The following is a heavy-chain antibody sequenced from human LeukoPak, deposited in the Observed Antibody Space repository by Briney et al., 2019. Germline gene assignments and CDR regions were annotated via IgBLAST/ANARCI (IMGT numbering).Heavy chain of an antibody. D-gene: IGHD1-26*01. Sequence: GGSLRLSCAASGFTFSSYAMSWVRQAPGKGLEWVSAISGSGGSTYYADSVKGRFTISRDNSKNTLYLQMNSLRAEDTAVYYCASPSTSRLKIVGATSFDYWGQGTLVTVSS. CDR1: GFTFSSYA. V-gene: IGHV3-23*01. J-gene: IGHJ4*02. CDR2: ISGSGGST. CDR3: ASPSTSRLKIVGATSFDY.